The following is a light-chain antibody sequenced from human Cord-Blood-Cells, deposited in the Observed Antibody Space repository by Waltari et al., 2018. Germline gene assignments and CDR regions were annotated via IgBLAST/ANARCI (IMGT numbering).Light chain of an antibody. CDR3: QQRSNWLT. V-gene: IGKV3-11*01. CDR1: QSVSSY. CDR2: EAS. Sequence: EIVLPQSPATLSLSPGERATLSCRDSQSVSSYLAWYQQKPGQAPRRLIYEASNRATGTPARFSGSGSGTDFTLTISSLEPEDFAVYYCQQRSNWLTFGGGTKVEIK. J-gene: IGKJ4*01.